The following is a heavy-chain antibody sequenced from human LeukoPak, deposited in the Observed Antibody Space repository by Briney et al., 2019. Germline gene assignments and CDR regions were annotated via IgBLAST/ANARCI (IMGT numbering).Heavy chain of an antibody. J-gene: IGHJ4*02. CDR2: ISWDGGST. CDR3: AKDVLYSSSNFDY. CDR1: GFTFDDYA. V-gene: IGHV3-43D*03. Sequence: PGGSLRLSCAASGFTFDDYAMHWVRQAPGKGLEWVSLISWDGGSTYYADSVKGRFTISRDNSKNSLYLQMNSLRAEDTAVYYCAKDVLYSSSNFDYWGQGTLVTVSS. D-gene: IGHD6-6*01.